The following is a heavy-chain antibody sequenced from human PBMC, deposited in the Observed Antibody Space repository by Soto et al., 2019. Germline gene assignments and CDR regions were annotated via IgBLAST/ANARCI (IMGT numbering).Heavy chain of an antibody. CDR2: ISDSSTTI. D-gene: IGHD3-10*01. CDR1: ECAFDGYY. CDR3: ACPFGVKGSDAFDL. V-gene: IGHV3-11*01. Sequence: QVQLVESGGGLVTPGGSLRLSCAASECAFDGYYMTWIRQAPGKGLEWLSYISDSSTTIKYADSVKGRFTISRDNAKKSLYLQMDDLRAHDTALYYCACPFGVKGSDAFDLWGQGTMVAVAS. J-gene: IGHJ3*01.